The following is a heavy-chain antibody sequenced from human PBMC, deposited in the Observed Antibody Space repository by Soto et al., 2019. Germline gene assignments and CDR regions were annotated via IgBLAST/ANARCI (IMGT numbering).Heavy chain of an antibody. V-gene: IGHV5-51*01. CDR2: IYPGDSDT. CDR3: ARHRRGSGWQNFDY. CDR1: GYSFTGYW. Sequence: GESLKISCKCSGYSFTGYWIGWVRELPGKGLEWMGIIYPGDSDTRYSPSFQGQVTISADKSISTAYLQWSSLKASDTAMYYCARHRRGSGWQNFDYWGQGPLVTVSS. D-gene: IGHD6-19*01. J-gene: IGHJ4*02.